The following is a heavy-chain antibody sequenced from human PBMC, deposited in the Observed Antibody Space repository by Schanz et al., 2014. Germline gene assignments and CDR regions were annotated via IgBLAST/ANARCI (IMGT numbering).Heavy chain of an antibody. CDR1: GFSFSSYA. CDR2: MNESQSTI. D-gene: IGHD5-12*01. V-gene: IGHV3-23*01. CDR3: ARKVVATIGGYYDD. J-gene: IGHJ4*02. Sequence: EVQLLESGGGLVEPGGSLRLSCAASGFSFSSYAMGWVRQARGNGLEWVSAMNESQSTIDYADSVRGRFTISRDNAENTLVLQMIRLRAEDASVYYCARKVVATIGGYYDDWGQGTLVIVSS.